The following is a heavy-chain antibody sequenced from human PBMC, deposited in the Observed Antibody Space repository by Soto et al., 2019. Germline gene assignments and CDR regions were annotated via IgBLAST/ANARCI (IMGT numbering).Heavy chain of an antibody. Sequence: EVQLLESGGGLVQPGGSLRLSCAGSGFNFSSFAMTWVRQAPGKGLEWVSTISGSGGSRFYAASVKGRFTLTRANSKGTVYLQMDSLRVEDTAFYYCAKEGTAEWIHYYFPTDVWGRGTPVTVSS. CDR1: GFNFSSFA. CDR2: ISGSGGSR. CDR3: AKEGTAEWIHYYFPTDV. V-gene: IGHV3-23*01. D-gene: IGHD5-18*01. J-gene: IGHJ6*02.